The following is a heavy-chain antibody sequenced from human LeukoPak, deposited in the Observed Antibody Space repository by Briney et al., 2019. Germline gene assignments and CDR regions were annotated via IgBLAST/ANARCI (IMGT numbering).Heavy chain of an antibody. J-gene: IGHJ3*02. D-gene: IGHD3-10*01. CDR3: AKARYGSGTYRAFDI. V-gene: IGHV3-23*01. CDR2: LTGSGSST. CDR1: GFSFSDYA. Sequence: GGSPRLSCVASGFSFSDYALSWVRQAPGKGPEWVSTLTGSGSSTYYADSVKGRFTISRDVSKNLLYLQMNSLGAEDTAIYYCAKARYGSGTYRAFDIWGQGTMVTVSS.